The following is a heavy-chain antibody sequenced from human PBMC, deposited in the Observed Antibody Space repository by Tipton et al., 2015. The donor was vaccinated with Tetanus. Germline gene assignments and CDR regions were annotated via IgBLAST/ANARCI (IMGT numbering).Heavy chain of an antibody. Sequence: SLRLSCAASGFTITNYAMSWVRQAPGKGLEWVSSLRGHLDNTYYADSVKGRFAISRDNSKNTLYLQMNNLRAEDTAVYYCATRLRAGADGSPLEDWGQGSLVTVSS. J-gene: IGHJ4*02. CDR1: GFTITNYA. CDR2: LRGHLDNT. D-gene: IGHD2-15*01. V-gene: IGHV3-23*01. CDR3: ATRLRAGADGSPLED.